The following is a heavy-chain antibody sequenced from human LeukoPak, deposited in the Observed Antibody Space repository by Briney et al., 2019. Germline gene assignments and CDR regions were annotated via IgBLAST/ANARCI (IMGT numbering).Heavy chain of an antibody. CDR1: GGSISSNSYY. D-gene: IGHD3-22*01. Sequence: SETLSLTCAVSGGSISSNSYYWGWIRQPPGKGLEWIGSIYYSGSTYYNPSLKSRVTISVDTSKNQFSLKLSSVTAADTAVYYCAREPEYYYDSSGGFDPWGQGTLVTVSS. J-gene: IGHJ5*02. CDR3: AREPEYYYDSSGGFDP. V-gene: IGHV4-39*07. CDR2: IYYSGST.